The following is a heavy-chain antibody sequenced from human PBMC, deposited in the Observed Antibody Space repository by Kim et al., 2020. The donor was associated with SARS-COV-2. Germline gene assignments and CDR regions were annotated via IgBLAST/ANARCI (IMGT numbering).Heavy chain of an antibody. Sequence: SETLSLTCTVSGGSISSYYWSWIRQPPGKGLEWIGYIYYSGSTNYNPSLKSRVTISVDTSKNQFSLKLSSVTAADTAVYYCASIAAAGTLDYWGQGTVVT. D-gene: IGHD6-13*01. V-gene: IGHV4-59*01. CDR1: GGSISSYY. CDR2: IYYSGST. CDR3: ASIAAAGTLDY. J-gene: IGHJ4*02.